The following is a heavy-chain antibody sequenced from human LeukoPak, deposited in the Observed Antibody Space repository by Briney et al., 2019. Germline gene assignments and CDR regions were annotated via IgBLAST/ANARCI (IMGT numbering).Heavy chain of an antibody. CDR2: ISSSSSTI. J-gene: IGHJ3*02. V-gene: IGHV3-48*02. D-gene: IGHD1-26*01. Sequence: PGGSLRLSCAASGFTFSSYSMNWVRQAPGKGLEWVSYISSSSSTIYYADSVKGRFTISRDNAKNSLYLQMNSLRDEDTAVYYCARHRGSWEAKDAFDIWGQGTMVTVSS. CDR1: GFTFSSYS. CDR3: ARHRGSWEAKDAFDI.